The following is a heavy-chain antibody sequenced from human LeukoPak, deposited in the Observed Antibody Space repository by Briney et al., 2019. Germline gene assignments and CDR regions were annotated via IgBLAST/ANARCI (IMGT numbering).Heavy chain of an antibody. D-gene: IGHD3-10*01. CDR1: GGSISSYY. V-gene: IGHV4-59*01. Sequence: SGTLSLTCTVSGGSISSYYWSWIRQPPGKGLEWIGYIYYSGSTNYNPSLKSRVTISVDTSKNQFSLKLSSVTAADTAVYYCARDFGPRGIDYWGQGTLVTVSS. CDR3: ARDFGPRGIDY. CDR2: IYYSGST. J-gene: IGHJ4*02.